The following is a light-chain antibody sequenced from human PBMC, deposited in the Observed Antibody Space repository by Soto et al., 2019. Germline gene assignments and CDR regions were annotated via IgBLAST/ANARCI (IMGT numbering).Light chain of an antibody. CDR2: RAS. Sequence: EIVMTQSPATLSVSPGERATLSCRASQSVSSNLAWYQQKPGQAPRLLIYRASTRATGIPARFSGSGSGTAFTLTITSRQSEDFAVYYCQHYHNWPPLTFGQGTKVEIK. V-gene: IGKV3-15*01. CDR1: QSVSSN. CDR3: QHYHNWPPLT. J-gene: IGKJ1*01.